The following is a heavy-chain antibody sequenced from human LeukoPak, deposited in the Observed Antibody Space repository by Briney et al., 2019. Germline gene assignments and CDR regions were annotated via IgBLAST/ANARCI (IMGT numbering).Heavy chain of an antibody. CDR2: IYTSGST. Sequence: SETLSLTCTVSGGSISSYYWSWIRQPAGKGLEWIGRIYTSGSTDYNPSLKSRVTMSADTSKNQFSLNLRSVSAADTAVYYCAGDYYGSGSYAPHFDCWGQGTLVTVSS. J-gene: IGHJ4*02. CDR1: GGSISSYY. D-gene: IGHD3-10*01. CDR3: AGDYYGSGSYAPHFDC. V-gene: IGHV4-4*07.